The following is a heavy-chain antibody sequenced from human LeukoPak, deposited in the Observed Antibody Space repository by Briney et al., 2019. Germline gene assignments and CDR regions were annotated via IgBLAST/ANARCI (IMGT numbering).Heavy chain of an antibody. CDR1: GFTFSSCS. CDR3: ARGDYYDSSGYAYYFDY. V-gene: IGHV3-21*01. J-gene: IGHJ4*02. Sequence: GGSLTLSCAASGFTFSSCSMNWVRQAPGKGLEWVSSISSSSSDIYYADSVKGRFTISRDNAKNSLYLQMNSLRAEDTAVYYCARGDYYDSSGYAYYFDYWGQGTLVTVSS. D-gene: IGHD3-22*01. CDR2: ISSSSSDI.